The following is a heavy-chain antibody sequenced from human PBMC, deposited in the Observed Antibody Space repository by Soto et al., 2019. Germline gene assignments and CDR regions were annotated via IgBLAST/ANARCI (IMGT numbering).Heavy chain of an antibody. CDR2: ISYDGSNK. V-gene: IGHV3-30-3*01. CDR1: GFTFSSYA. J-gene: IGHJ4*02. D-gene: IGHD3-22*01. Sequence: ALRLSCAASGFTFSSYAMHWVRQAPGKGLEWVAVISYDGSNKYYADSVKGRFTISRDNSKNTLYLQMNSLRAEDTAVYYCARWGHYYDTFDYWGQGTLVTVSS. CDR3: ARWGHYYDTFDY.